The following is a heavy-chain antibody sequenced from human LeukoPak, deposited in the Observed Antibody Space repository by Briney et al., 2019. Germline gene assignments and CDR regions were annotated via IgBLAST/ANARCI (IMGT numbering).Heavy chain of an antibody. V-gene: IGHV5-51*01. J-gene: IGHJ4*02. CDR3: ARLDEGFYYDGYGYNF. D-gene: IGHD3-22*01. CDR1: GYSFTSYW. Sequence: GESLKISCKGSGYSFTSYWIGWVRQMPGKGLEWMGIIYPGDSETTYSPSFQGHVTISADKSVTTAYLQWSSLKASDTAMYYCARLDEGFYYDGYGYNFWGQGTLVTVSS. CDR2: IYPGDSET.